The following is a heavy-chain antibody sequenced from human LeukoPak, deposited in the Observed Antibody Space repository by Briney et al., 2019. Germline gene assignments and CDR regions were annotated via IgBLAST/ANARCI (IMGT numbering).Heavy chain of an antibody. Sequence: RTSETLSLTCTVPGGSITTFYWSWVRQPPGKGLEYIGHIDYSGRAKYNPSLKSRVTISVDTSKNQFSLKLSSVTAADTAIYYCARWRYLDVWGQGTTVTVSS. CDR1: GGSITTFY. J-gene: IGHJ6*02. V-gene: IGHV4-59*01. CDR3: ARWRYLDV. CDR2: IDYSGRA. D-gene: IGHD3-9*01.